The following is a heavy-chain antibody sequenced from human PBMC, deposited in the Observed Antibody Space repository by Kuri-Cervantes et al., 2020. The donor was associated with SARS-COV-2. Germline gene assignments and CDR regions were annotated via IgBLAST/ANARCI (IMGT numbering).Heavy chain of an antibody. Sequence: SETLRLPCTVSGCPISSSSYYWGWIRQPPGKGLEWIGSIYYSGNTYYNPSLTNPVTISVDTSKNQFSLKLSSVTAADSAVYYCARPKENSRYGIGAFDIWGQGTMVTVSS. D-gene: IGHD5-24*01. CDR3: ARPKENSRYGIGAFDI. CDR2: IYYSGNT. J-gene: IGHJ3*02. V-gene: IGHV4-39*01. CDR1: GCPISSSSYY.